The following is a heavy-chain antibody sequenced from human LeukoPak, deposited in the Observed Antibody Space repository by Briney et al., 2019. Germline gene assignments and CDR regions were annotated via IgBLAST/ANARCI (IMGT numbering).Heavy chain of an antibody. D-gene: IGHD3-3*01. CDR3: ARLSRYTIFGVVREGWFDP. CDR2: INPNSGGT. J-gene: IGHJ5*02. Sequence: ASVKVSCKASGYTFTGYYMHWVRQAPGQGLEWMGWINPNSGGTNYAQKFQGRVTMTRDTSISTAYMELRSLRSDDTAVYYCARLSRYTIFGVVREGWFDPWGQGTLVTVSS. V-gene: IGHV1-2*02. CDR1: GYTFTGYY.